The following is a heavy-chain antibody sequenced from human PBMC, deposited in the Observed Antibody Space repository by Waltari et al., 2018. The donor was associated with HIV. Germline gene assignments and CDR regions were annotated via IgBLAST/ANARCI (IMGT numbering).Heavy chain of an antibody. Sequence: EVQLLESGGDLVKPGGSLRLSCAASGFTFSYAWMTWVRQAPGKGLEWIGRIKRISDDGTVDYAAPMKGRFTISRDDSKDTLYLQINSLKTEDTAVYYCATYNSGWAYLWGQGTLVVVSS. CDR2: IKRISDDGTV. CDR1: GFTFSYAW. J-gene: IGHJ5*02. V-gene: IGHV3-15*01. D-gene: IGHD6-19*01. CDR3: ATYNSGWAYL.